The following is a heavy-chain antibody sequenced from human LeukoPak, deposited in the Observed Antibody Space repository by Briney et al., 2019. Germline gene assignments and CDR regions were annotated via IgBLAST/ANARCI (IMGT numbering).Heavy chain of an antibody. Sequence: ASVKVSCKASGYTFTNYGISWVRQAPGQGPEWMGWISGYKGHTDYAQNIQGRVTMTTDTSTGTAYMELRSLRSEDTAVYYCVRGIGSSLAYGMDVWGQGTTVTVSS. CDR1: GYTFTNYG. CDR3: VRGIGSSLAYGMDV. CDR2: ISGYKGHT. D-gene: IGHD1-26*01. V-gene: IGHV1-18*01. J-gene: IGHJ6*02.